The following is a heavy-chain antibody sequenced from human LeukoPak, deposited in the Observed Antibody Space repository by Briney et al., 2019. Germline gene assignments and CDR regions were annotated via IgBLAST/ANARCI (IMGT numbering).Heavy chain of an antibody. V-gene: IGHV3-30-3*01. CDR1: GFTFSSYA. D-gene: IGHD3-10*01. CDR3: ARDLITMVRGVIYNWFDP. J-gene: IGHJ5*02. Sequence: GGSLRLSCAASGFTFSSYATSWVRQAPGKGLEWVAVISYDGSNKYYADSVKGRFTISRDNSKNTLYLQMNSLRAEDTAVYYCARDLITMVRGVIYNWFDPWGQGTLVTVSS. CDR2: ISYDGSNK.